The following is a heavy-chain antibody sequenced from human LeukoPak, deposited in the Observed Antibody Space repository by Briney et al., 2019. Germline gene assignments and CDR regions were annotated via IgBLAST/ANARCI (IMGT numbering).Heavy chain of an antibody. V-gene: IGHV3-23*01. D-gene: IGHD6-19*01. CDR3: ARQQSGTRGWYTVDY. CDR1: GFTFGTYV. J-gene: IGHJ4*02. Sequence: HLGGSLRLSCAAAGFTFGTYVITWVRQGPGKGVGWVSAIRPDGDRTYYAYSVRGRFTISRDNSNDTVYLQINGLRVEDTAVYYCARQQSGTRGWYTVDYRGQGTLVTVSS. CDR2: IRPDGDRT.